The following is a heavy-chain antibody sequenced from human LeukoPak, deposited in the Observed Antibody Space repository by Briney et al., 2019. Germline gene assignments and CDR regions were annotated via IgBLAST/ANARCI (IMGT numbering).Heavy chain of an antibody. Sequence: ASVKVSCKASGYTFTSYGISWVRQAPGQGLEWMGWISAYNGNTNYAQKLQGRVTMTTDTSTSTAYMELRSLRSDDTAVYYCARDRVCSSTSCYSRWFDPWGQGTLVTVSS. J-gene: IGHJ5*02. CDR3: ARDRVCSSTSCYSRWFDP. V-gene: IGHV1-18*01. D-gene: IGHD2-2*01. CDR2: ISAYNGNT. CDR1: GYTFTSYG.